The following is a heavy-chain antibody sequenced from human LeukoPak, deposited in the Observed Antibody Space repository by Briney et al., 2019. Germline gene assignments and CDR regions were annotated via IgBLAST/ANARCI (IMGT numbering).Heavy chain of an antibody. D-gene: IGHD1-7*01. J-gene: IGHJ5*02. CDR1: GFTFSSYS. V-gene: IGHV3-30*18. CDR2: ISYDGSNK. CDR3: AKGYNWNSGWFDP. Sequence: GGSLRLSCAASGFTFSSYSMNWVRQAPGKGLEWVAVISYDGSNKYYADSVKGRFTISRDNSKNTLYLQMNSLRAEDTAVYYCAKGYNWNSGWFDPWGQGTLVTVSS.